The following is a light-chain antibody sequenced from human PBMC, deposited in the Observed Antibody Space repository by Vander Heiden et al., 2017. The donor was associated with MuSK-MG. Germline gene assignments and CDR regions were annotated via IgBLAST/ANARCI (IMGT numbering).Light chain of an antibody. Sequence: EIVMTQSPATLSVSPGERATLSCRASQSISSNLAWYQQRPGQAPRLLIYGASTRATGIPARFSGSASATEFTLTISILHSEDFTVYYCQQESEWPITFGQGKRLEI. CDR2: GAS. J-gene: IGKJ5*01. CDR1: QSISSN. CDR3: QQESEWPIT. V-gene: IGKV3-15*01.